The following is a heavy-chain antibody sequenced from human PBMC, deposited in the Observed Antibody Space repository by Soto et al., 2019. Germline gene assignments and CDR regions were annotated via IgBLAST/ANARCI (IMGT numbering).Heavy chain of an antibody. V-gene: IGHV3-30*18. CDR1: GFTFSSYG. CDR2: ISYDGSNK. CDR3: AKDRTVWGSYRYTADY. J-gene: IGHJ4*02. D-gene: IGHD3-16*02. Sequence: QVQLVESGGGVVQPGRSLRLSCAASGFTFSSYGMHWVRQAPGKGLEWVAVISYDGSNKYYADSVKGRFTISRDNSKNTLYLQMNSLRAEDTAVYYCAKDRTVWGSYRYTADYWGQGTLVTVSS.